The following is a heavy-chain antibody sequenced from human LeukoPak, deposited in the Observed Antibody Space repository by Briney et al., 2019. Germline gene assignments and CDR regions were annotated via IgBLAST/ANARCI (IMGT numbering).Heavy chain of an antibody. V-gene: IGHV3-23*01. Sequence: IICSGGSTYYAASVKGRFTISRDNSKNTLYLQMNSLRAEDTAVYYCAKGSLRPAARRYFDYWGQGTLVAVSS. J-gene: IGHJ4*02. CDR2: IICSGGST. D-gene: IGHD6-6*01. CDR3: AKGSLRPAARRYFDY.